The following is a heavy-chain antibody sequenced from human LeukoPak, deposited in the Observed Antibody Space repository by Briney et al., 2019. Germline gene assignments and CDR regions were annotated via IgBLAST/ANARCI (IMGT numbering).Heavy chain of an antibody. CDR3: AKDTRYSSSWTFDY. D-gene: IGHD6-13*01. CDR2: ISWNSGSI. CDR1: GFTFDDYA. J-gene: IGHJ4*02. Sequence: PGGSLRLSCAASGFTFDDYAMHWVRQAPGKDLEWVSGISWNSGSIGYADSVKGRFTISRDNAKNSLYLQMNSLRAEDTALYYCAKDTRYSSSWTFDYWGQGTLVTVSS. V-gene: IGHV3-9*01.